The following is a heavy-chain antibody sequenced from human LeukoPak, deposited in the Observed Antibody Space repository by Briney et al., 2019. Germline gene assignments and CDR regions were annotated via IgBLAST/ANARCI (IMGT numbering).Heavy chain of an antibody. CDR2: IRSKANSYAT. V-gene: IGHV3-73*01. J-gene: IGHJ4*02. Sequence: PGGSLRLSCAASGFIFSGSVMHWVRQASGKGLEWVGRIRSKANSYATAYAASAKGRFTISRDDSKNTAYLQMNSLKTEDTAVYYCARLWGDCGGDCYSHDYWGQGTLVTVSS. CDR3: ARLWGDCGGDCYSHDY. D-gene: IGHD2-21*02. CDR1: GFIFSGSV.